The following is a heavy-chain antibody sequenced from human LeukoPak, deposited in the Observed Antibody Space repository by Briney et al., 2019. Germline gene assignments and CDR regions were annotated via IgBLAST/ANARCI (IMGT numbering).Heavy chain of an antibody. J-gene: IGHJ6*02. Sequence: SETLSLTCAVYGGSFSGYYWSWIREPPGKGLEWIGEINHSGSTNYNPSLKSRVTISVDTSKNQFSLKLSSVAAADTAVYYCARIVVVPAATPYYYYYGMDVWGQGTTVTVSS. CDR3: ARIVVVPAATPYYYYYGMDV. V-gene: IGHV4-34*01. CDR1: GGSFSGYY. CDR2: INHSGST. D-gene: IGHD2-2*01.